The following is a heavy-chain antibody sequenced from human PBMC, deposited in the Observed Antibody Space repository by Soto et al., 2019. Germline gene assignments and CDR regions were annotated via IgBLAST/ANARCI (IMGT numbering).Heavy chain of an antibody. CDR3: ARGPDSGDFDY. D-gene: IGHD4-17*01. CDR2: ISYDGSNK. V-gene: IGHV3-30-3*01. CDR1: GFTFSSYA. J-gene: IGHJ4*02. Sequence: GGSLRLSCAASGFTFSSYAMHWVRQAPGKGLEWVAAISYDGSNKYYADSVKGRFTISRDNSKNTLYLQMNSLRAEDTAVYYCARGPDSGDFDYWGQGTLVTVSS.